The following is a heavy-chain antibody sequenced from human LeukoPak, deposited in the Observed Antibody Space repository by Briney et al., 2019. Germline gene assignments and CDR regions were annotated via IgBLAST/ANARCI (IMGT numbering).Heavy chain of an antibody. V-gene: IGHV1-18*01. J-gene: IGHJ4*02. CDR1: GYTFTSFG. CDR3: ARDLGTYSSPSIFFDY. D-gene: IGHD6-6*01. CDR2: ISAYNGNI. Sequence: ASVKVSCKASGYTFTSFGISWVRQAPGQGLLWMGWISAYNGNIQYAQKFQGKVTMTTDTSTSTAYMELRSLRSDDTAVYYCARDLGTYSSPSIFFDYWGQGTLVTVSS.